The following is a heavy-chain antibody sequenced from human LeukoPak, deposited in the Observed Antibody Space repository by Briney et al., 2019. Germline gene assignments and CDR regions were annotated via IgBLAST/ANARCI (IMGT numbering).Heavy chain of an antibody. V-gene: IGHV4-4*07. CDR2: IYTSGST. Sequence: PSETLSLTCTVSGASISGDYWTWIRQPAGTGLEWIGRIYTSGSTIYNPSLKRRVTMSVDTSKNQFSRKLSSVTAADTAVYYCARGQSGTMVRGVIIKANKRNWFDPWGQGTLVTVSS. J-gene: IGHJ5*02. CDR1: GASISGDY. D-gene: IGHD3-10*01. CDR3: ARGQSGTMVRGVIIKANKRNWFDP.